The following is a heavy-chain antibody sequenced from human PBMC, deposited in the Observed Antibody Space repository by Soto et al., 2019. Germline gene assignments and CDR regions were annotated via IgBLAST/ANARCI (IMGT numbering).Heavy chain of an antibody. CDR2: IYYSGST. Sequence: SETLSLTCSVSGGSISPYYWSWIRQPPGKGLEYIGYIYYSGSTNYNPSPKSRVTISVDTSKNQFSLKLTSVTAADTAVYYCGRAVWNYVYGMDVWGQGTTVTVSS. J-gene: IGHJ6*02. CDR1: GGSISPYY. CDR3: GRAVWNYVYGMDV. D-gene: IGHD1-7*01. V-gene: IGHV4-59*01.